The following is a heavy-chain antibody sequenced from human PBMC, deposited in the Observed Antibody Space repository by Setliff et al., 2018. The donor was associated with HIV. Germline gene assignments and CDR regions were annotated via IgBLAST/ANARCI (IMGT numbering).Heavy chain of an antibody. V-gene: IGHV7-4-1*02. Sequence: ASVKVSCKASGYSFTNYALNWVRQAPGQGLEWMGWINTNTGNPMYAQGYTGRFVFSLDTSVSTAFLQISSLRAEDTAVYYCAAMIVNYYYMDVWGKGTTVTVAS. CDR1: GYSFTNYA. D-gene: IGHD3-22*01. CDR3: AAMIVNYYYMDV. J-gene: IGHJ6*03. CDR2: INTNTGNP.